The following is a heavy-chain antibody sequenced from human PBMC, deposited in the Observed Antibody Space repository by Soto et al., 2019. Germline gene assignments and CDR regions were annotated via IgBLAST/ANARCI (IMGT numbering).Heavy chain of an antibody. J-gene: IGHJ6*02. V-gene: IGHV3-74*01. CDR1: GFTFSSYW. Sequence: EVPLVESGGGLVQPGGSLRLSCAASGFTFSSYWMHWVRQAPGKGLVWVSRINSDGSSTSYADSVKGRFTISRDNAKNTLYLQMNSLRAEDTAVYYCARSYCGGDCNYYYYGMDVWGQGTTVTVSS. D-gene: IGHD2-21*02. CDR3: ARSYCGGDCNYYYYGMDV. CDR2: INSDGSST.